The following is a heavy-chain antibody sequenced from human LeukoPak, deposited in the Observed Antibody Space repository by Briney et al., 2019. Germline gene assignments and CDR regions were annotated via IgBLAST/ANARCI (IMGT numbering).Heavy chain of an antibody. D-gene: IGHD3-22*01. V-gene: IGHV3-7*01. J-gene: IGHJ3*02. CDR1: GFTFSSYW. Sequence: GGSLRLSCAASGFTFSSYWMSWVRQAPAKGLEWVANIKQDGSEKYYVDSVKGRFTISRDNAKNSLYLQMNSLRAEDTAVYYCASGYYDSSGYRTIWGQGTMVTVSS. CDR2: IKQDGSEK. CDR3: ASGYYDSSGYRTI.